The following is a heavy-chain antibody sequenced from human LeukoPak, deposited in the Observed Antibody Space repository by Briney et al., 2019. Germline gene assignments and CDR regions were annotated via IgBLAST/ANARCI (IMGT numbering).Heavy chain of an antibody. CDR2: INHSGST. CDR1: GGSISSYY. Sequence: SETLSLTCTVSGGSISSYYWSWIRQPPGKGLEWIGEINHSGSTNYNPSLKSRVTISVDTSKNQFSLKLSSVTAADTAVYYCASVLRYTKYFQHWGQGTLVTVSS. V-gene: IGHV4-34*01. D-gene: IGHD3-9*01. J-gene: IGHJ1*01. CDR3: ASVLRYTKYFQH.